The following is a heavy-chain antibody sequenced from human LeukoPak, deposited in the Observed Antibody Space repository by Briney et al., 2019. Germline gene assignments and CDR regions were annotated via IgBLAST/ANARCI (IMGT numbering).Heavy chain of an antibody. CDR3: ARCERAAQPPFDY. J-gene: IGHJ4*02. Sequence: SETLSLTCAVSGYSISSGYYWGWSRQPPGKGLEWIGSIYHSGSTYYNPSLKSRVTISVDTSKNQFSLKLSSVTAADTAVYYCARCERAAQPPFDYWGQGTLVTVSS. CDR2: IYHSGST. CDR1: GYSISSGYY. V-gene: IGHV4-38-2*01. D-gene: IGHD6-13*01.